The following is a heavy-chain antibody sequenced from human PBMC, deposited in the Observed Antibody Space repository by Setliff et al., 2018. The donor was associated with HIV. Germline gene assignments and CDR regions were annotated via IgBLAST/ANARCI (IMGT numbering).Heavy chain of an antibody. Sequence: ASVKVSCKASGYTFTSYYMHWVRQAPGQGLEWMGIINPSDGTTDYTQKFQDRVTMTSDTSTSTVYMELRSLRSEDTAIYYCVKEYHTAATDTRVANYFDYWGQGTL. J-gene: IGHJ4*02. D-gene: IGHD6-13*01. CDR3: VKEYHTAATDTRVANYFDY. V-gene: IGHV1-46*01. CDR2: INPSDGTT. CDR1: GYTFTSYY.